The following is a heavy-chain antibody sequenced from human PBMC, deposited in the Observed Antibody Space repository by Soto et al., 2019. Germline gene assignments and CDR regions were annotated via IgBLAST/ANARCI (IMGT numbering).Heavy chain of an antibody. D-gene: IGHD6-19*01. CDR2: IYHSGST. Sequence: SETLSLTCGVSGYSINGGYYWGWIRQPPGKGLEWIGSIYHSGSTYYNLSLKGRATISADTSKNQISLKLISVTAADTALYYCARDWGTGFHHFDSWGQGTLVTVSS. V-gene: IGHV4-38-2*02. J-gene: IGHJ4*02. CDR1: GYSINGGYY. CDR3: ARDWGTGFHHFDS.